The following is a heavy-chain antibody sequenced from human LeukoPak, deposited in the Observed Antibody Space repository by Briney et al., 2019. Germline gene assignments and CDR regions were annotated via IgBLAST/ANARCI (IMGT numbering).Heavy chain of an antibody. J-gene: IGHJ4*02. D-gene: IGHD6-6*01. CDR1: GFTFSSYS. Sequence: GGSLRLSCAASGFTFSSYSMNWVRQAPGKGLEWVSSTSSSSSYIYYADSVKGRFTISRDNAKNSLYLQMNSLRAEDTAVYYCARGASSPHFDYWGQGTLVTVSS. V-gene: IGHV3-21*01. CDR2: TSSSSSYI. CDR3: ARGASSPHFDY.